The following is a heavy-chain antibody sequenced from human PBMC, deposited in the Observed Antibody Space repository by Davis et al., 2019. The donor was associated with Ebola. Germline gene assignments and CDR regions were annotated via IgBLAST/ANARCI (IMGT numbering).Heavy chain of an antibody. CDR3: TRLVVPAAISSYGMDV. CDR2: IRSKAYGGTT. J-gene: IGHJ6*02. CDR1: GGSFSDYY. D-gene: IGHD2-2*01. V-gene: IGHV3-49*04. Sequence: LSLTCAVYGGSFSDYYMSWVRQAPGKGLEWVGFIRSKAYGGTTEYAASVKGRFTISRDDSKSIAYLQMNSLKTEDTAVYYCTRLVVPAAISSYGMDVWGQGTTVTVSS.